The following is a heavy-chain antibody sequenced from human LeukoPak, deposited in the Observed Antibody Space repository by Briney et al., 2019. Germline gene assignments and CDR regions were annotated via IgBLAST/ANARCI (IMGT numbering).Heavy chain of an antibody. Sequence: GSLRLSCAASGFTFSNAWMSWVRQPPGKGLEWIGEIYHSGSTNYNPSLKSRVTISVDKSKNQFSLKLSSVTAADTAVYYCARSGDYHYYDSSGLFDYWGQGTLVTVSS. J-gene: IGHJ4*02. D-gene: IGHD3-22*01. CDR1: GFTFSNAW. CDR2: IYHSGST. V-gene: IGHV4-4*02. CDR3: ARSGDYHYYDSSGLFDY.